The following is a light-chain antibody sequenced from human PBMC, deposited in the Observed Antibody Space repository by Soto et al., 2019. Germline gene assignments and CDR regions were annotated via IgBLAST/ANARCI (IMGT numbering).Light chain of an antibody. CDR2: GAS. CDR3: QRYTNWPLT. Sequence: EIVMTQSPATLSVSPGERATLSCRASHSVSSRLAWYQQKPGQAPRLLIYGASTRATGLLARFSGSGSGTEFTLTISSLQSEDFAVYYCQRYTNWPLTFGGGTKVDIK. V-gene: IGKV3-15*01. CDR1: HSVSSR. J-gene: IGKJ4*01.